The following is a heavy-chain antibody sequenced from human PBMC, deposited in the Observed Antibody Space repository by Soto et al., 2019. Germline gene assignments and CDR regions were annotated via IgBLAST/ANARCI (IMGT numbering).Heavy chain of an antibody. D-gene: IGHD5-18*01. CDR1: GGSISSYY. J-gene: IGHJ4*02. Sequence: PSETLSLTCTVSGGSISSYYWSWIRQPPGKGLEWIGYIYYSGSTNYNPSLKSRVTISVDTSKNQFSLKLSSVTAADTAVYYCASSQPEWIQLWSPDYWRQGTLVTVSS. CDR2: IYYSGST. V-gene: IGHV4-59*01. CDR3: ASSQPEWIQLWSPDY.